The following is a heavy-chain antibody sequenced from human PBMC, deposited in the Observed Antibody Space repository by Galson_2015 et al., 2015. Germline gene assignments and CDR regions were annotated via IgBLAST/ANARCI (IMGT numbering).Heavy chain of an antibody. Sequence: SLRLSCAASGFTFSTSWMAWVRQDPGKGLEWVAITKGDEGQKYYADSVKGRFTISRDNAKSALYLQMNSLRDEDTAVYYCARDPSHGAIDYWGRGTLVTVSS. J-gene: IGHJ4*02. V-gene: IGHV3-7*03. CDR3: ARDPSHGAIDY. CDR2: TKGDEGQK. D-gene: IGHD1-26*01. CDR1: GFTFSTSW.